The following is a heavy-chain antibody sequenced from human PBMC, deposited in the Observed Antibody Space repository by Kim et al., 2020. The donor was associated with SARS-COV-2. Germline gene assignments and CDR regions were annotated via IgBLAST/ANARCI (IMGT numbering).Heavy chain of an antibody. D-gene: IGHD3-9*01. J-gene: IGHJ4*02. Sequence: YSPSFQGQVTISADKSISTAYLQWSSLKASDTAMYYCARKGYFDWLSFDYWGQGTLVTVSS. V-gene: IGHV5-51*01. CDR3: ARKGYFDWLSFDY.